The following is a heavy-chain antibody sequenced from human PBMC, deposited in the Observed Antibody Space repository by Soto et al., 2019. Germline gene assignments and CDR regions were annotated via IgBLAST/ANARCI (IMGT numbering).Heavy chain of an antibody. J-gene: IGHJ4*02. CDR1: GGSISSSSYY. V-gene: IGHV4-39*01. CDR3: ARRGSSSWYGF. Sequence: SETLSLTCTVSGGSISSSSYYWGWIRQPPGKGLEWIGSIYYSGSTYYNPSLKSRVTISVDTSKNQFSLKLSSVTAADTAVYYCARRGSSSWYGFWGQGTLVTVSS. CDR2: IYYSGST. D-gene: IGHD6-13*01.